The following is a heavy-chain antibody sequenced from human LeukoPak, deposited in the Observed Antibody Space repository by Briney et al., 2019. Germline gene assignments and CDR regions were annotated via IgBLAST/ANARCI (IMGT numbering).Heavy chain of an antibody. V-gene: IGHV3-7*01. Sequence: GGSLRLSCAASGFSFSSYWLSWVRQAPGRGLEWVANIKEDGSERYYVDSVKGRFTISRDNAKNSLYLQMNSLRAEDTAVYYCATDWGTYGSGGAYLDYWGQGTQVTVSS. CDR3: ATDWGTYGSGGAYLDY. D-gene: IGHD3-10*01. CDR1: GFSFSSYW. CDR2: IKEDGSER. J-gene: IGHJ4*02.